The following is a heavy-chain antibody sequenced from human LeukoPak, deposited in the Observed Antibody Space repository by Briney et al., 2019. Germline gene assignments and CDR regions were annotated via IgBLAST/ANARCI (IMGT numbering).Heavy chain of an antibody. D-gene: IGHD4-17*01. CDR3: ARERGPWDDYVRTTEEERGMDV. Sequence: GGSLRLSCAASGFTVSSNYMSWVRQAPGKGLGWVSVIYSGGSTYYADSVKGRFTISRDNSKNTLYLQMNSLRAEDTAVYYCARERGPWDDYVRTTEEERGMDVWGQGTTVTVSS. V-gene: IGHV3-53*01. CDR1: GFTVSSNY. J-gene: IGHJ6*02. CDR2: IYSGGST.